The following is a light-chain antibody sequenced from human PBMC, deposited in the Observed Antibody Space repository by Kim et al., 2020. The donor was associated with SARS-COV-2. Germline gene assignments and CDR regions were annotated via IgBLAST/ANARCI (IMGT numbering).Light chain of an antibody. V-gene: IGKV1-9*01. Sequence: SASVGDTVTITCRASQGISSNLAWYQQRPGKAPSLLIYSAFTRHSGVPSRFSGSGSGTDFTLTITSLQPEDFATYHCQQHHSFPLTFGGGTKLEI. J-gene: IGKJ4*01. CDR3: QQHHSFPLT. CDR2: SAF. CDR1: QGISSN.